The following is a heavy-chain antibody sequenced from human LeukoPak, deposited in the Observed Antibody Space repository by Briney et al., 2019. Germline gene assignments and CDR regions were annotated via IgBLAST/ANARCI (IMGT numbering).Heavy chain of an antibody. CDR3: ARATHYSASTGGPYMDV. CDR1: GGSISRHY. CDR2: IYYSGST. J-gene: IGHJ6*03. V-gene: IGHV4-59*11. D-gene: IGHD3-22*01. Sequence: PSETLSLTCTVSGGSISRHYWSWIRQPPGKGLEWIGYIYYSGSTNYNPSLRGRVAISLDTSANQFSLRLSSVTAADTAVYFCARATHYSASTGGPYMDVWGQGTTVTVSS.